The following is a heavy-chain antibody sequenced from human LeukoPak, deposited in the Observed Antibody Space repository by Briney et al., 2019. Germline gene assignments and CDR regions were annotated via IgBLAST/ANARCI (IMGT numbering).Heavy chain of an antibody. D-gene: IGHD6-19*01. CDR1: GFTVSSNY. V-gene: IGHV3-66*01. Sequence: GGSLRLPCAASGFTVSSNYMNWVRQAPGKGLEWVSVIYSGGSTDYADSVKGRFTISRDNSKNTLYLQMNSLRAEDTAVYYCASGRGSGWYKLDYWGQGTLVTVSS. CDR2: IYSGGST. J-gene: IGHJ4*02. CDR3: ASGRGSGWYKLDY.